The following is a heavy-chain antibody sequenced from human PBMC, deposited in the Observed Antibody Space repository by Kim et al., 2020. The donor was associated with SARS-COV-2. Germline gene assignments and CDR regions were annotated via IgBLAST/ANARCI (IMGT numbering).Heavy chain of an antibody. V-gene: IGHV4-59*08. CDR1: GGSISGYY. Sequence: SETLSLTCTVSGGSISGYYWSWIRQPPGRGLEWIGYIYYSGDTNYNPSLKSRVTISVDTSQNQFSLKLSSVTAADTAVYYCARHSGYAGYRDYWCQGTLV. CDR2: IYYSGDT. J-gene: IGHJ4*02. CDR3: ARHSGYAGYRDY. D-gene: IGHD5-12*01.